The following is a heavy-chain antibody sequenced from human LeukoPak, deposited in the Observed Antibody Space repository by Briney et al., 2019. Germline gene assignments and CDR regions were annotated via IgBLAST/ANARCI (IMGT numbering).Heavy chain of an antibody. D-gene: IGHD4-23*01. V-gene: IGHV3-21*01. Sequence: GGSLRLSCAASGFTFSSYSMNWVRQAPGKGLEWVSSISSSSSYIYYADSVKGRFTISRDNAKNSLYLQMNSLRAEDTAVYYCARDLGGVGGTYNWFDPWGQGTLVIVSS. CDR2: ISSSSSYI. CDR1: GFTFSSYS. J-gene: IGHJ5*02. CDR3: ARDLGGVGGTYNWFDP.